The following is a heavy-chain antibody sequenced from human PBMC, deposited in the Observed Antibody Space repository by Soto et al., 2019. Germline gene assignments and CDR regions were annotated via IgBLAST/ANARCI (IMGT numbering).Heavy chain of an antibody. CDR1: DGTIIDYC. J-gene: IGHJ5*02. CDR3: VRAGLCRRGCSNLSAS. D-gene: IGHD6-13*01. Sequence: AVVDGTIIDYCGSRLSQHTGKGLEWVGEINPSGSTNYNPSLKSGVTISVDTSKNHFSLKLSSVTAADTAVYYCVRAGLCRRGCSNLSASWVQGTLDPGSS. CDR2: INPSGST. V-gene: IGHV4-34*01.